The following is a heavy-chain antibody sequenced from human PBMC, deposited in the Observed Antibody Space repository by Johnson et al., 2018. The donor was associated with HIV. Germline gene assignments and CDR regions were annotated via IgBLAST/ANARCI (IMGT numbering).Heavy chain of an antibody. J-gene: IGHJ3*02. Sequence: VQLVESGGGLVQPGGSLRLSCAASGFTFSSYWMSWVRQAPGKGLEWVANIKQDGSEKYYADSVKGRFTVSRDNSKNTLYLLMNSLRPEDTAVYYCARGTITMIRGVIGLDIWGQGTMVTVSS. CDR3: ARGTITMIRGVIGLDI. CDR2: IKQDGSEK. D-gene: IGHD3-10*01. CDR1: GFTFSSYW. V-gene: IGHV3-7*02.